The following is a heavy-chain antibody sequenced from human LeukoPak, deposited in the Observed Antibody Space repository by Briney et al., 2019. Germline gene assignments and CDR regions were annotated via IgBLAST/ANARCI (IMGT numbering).Heavy chain of an antibody. V-gene: IGHV5-51*01. CDR3: ARNYDILTGANAFDI. J-gene: IGHJ3*02. CDR2: IYPGDSDT. D-gene: IGHD3-9*01. Sequence: GESLKISCKGSGYSFTSYWIGWVRQMPGKGLEWMGIIYPGDSDTRYSPSFQGQVTISADKSISTAYLQWSSLKASDTAMYYCARNYDILTGANAFDIWGQGTMVTVSS. CDR1: GYSFTSYW.